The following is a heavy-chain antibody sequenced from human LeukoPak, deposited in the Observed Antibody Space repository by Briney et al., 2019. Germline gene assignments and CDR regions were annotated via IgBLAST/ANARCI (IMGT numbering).Heavy chain of an antibody. V-gene: IGHV3-7*03. Sequence: GGFLRLSCAASGFTFSSYWMNWARQAPGKGLEWMASINHNGNVNYYVDSVKGRFTISRDNAKNSLYLQMSNLRAEDTAVYFCARGGGLDVWGQGATVTVSS. D-gene: IGHD3-16*01. J-gene: IGHJ6*02. CDR3: ARGGGLDV. CDR2: INHNGNVN. CDR1: GFTFSSYW.